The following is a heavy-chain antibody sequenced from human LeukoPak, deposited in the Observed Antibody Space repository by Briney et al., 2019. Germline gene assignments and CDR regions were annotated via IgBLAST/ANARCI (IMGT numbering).Heavy chain of an antibody. CDR1: GFTFSSYS. Sequence: GGSLRLSCAASGFTFSSYSMNWVRQAPGKGLEWVSSISSSSSYIYYAGSVKGRFTISRDNAKNSLYLQMNSLRAEDTAVYYCARAVSGVRGEYFDYWGQGTLVTVSS. CDR3: ARAVSGVRGEYFDY. D-gene: IGHD3-10*01. J-gene: IGHJ4*02. V-gene: IGHV3-21*01. CDR2: ISSSSSYI.